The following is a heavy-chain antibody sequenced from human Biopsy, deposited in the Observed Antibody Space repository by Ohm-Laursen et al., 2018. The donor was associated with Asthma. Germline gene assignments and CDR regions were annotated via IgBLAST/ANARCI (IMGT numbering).Heavy chain of an antibody. Sequence: TLSLTCSVYGGSISSFYWSWIRQSPEKGLEWMGYVYWTGSTNYNPSLKSRITMSVDTSKNRMFLELTSVTAADMAIYYCVRAVRDEQWLAPFDYWGQGKPVTVSS. CDR1: GGSISSFY. CDR3: VRAVRDEQWLAPFDY. CDR2: VYWTGST. J-gene: IGHJ4*02. V-gene: IGHV4-59*01. D-gene: IGHD6-19*01.